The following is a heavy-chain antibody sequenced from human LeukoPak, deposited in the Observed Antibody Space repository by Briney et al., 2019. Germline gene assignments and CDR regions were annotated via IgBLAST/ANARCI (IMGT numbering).Heavy chain of an antibody. CDR3: ARDRPETTVTSLDY. CDR1: GYTFTGYY. Sequence: ASVKVSCKASGYTFTGYYMHWGRQAPGQGLEWMGCINPNSGGTNYAQKFQGRVTMTRDTSINTAYMELSRLRSDDTAVYYCARDRPETTVTSLDYWGQGTLVTVSS. CDR2: INPNSGGT. V-gene: IGHV1-2*02. D-gene: IGHD4-17*01. J-gene: IGHJ4*02.